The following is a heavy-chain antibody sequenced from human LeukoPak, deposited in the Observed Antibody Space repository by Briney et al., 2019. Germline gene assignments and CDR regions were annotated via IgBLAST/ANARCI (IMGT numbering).Heavy chain of an antibody. D-gene: IGHD2-15*01. V-gene: IGHV1-2*06. J-gene: IGHJ4*02. Sequence: ASVNVSCKASGYTFTGYYMHWVRQAPGQGLEWMGRIKVNCGGTNYAQKYQGRVTMTRDMSISTAYMELSRLRSDDTAVYDCARAGRYCSGGSCYYIYWGQGTLVTVSS. CDR3: ARAGRYCSGGSCYYIY. CDR2: IKVNCGGT. CDR1: GYTFTGYY.